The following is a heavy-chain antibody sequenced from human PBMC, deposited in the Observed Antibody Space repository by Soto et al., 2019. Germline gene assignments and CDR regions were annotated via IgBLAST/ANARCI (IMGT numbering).Heavy chain of an antibody. CDR2: IYYSGST. J-gene: IGHJ5*02. CDR1: GGSISSSSYY. V-gene: IGHV4-39*01. CDR3: ARHLGARILFASGGTPINWFDP. D-gene: IGHD2-15*01. Sequence: SETLSLTCTVSGGSISSSSYYWGWIRQPPGKGLEWIGSIYYSGSTYYNPSLKSRVTISVDTSKNQFSLKLSFVTAEDTAVYYCARHLGARILFASGGTPINWFDPWGQGTLVTVSS.